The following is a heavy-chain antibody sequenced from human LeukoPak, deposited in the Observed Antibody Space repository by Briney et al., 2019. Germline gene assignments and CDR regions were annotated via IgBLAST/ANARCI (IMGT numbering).Heavy chain of an antibody. CDR3: ARVVGVGYYDSSGYYWVLRYYYMDV. CDR1: GGSISNSSYY. D-gene: IGHD3-22*01. V-gene: IGHV4-39*07. Sequence: SETLSLTCTVSGGSISNSSYYWGWIRQPPGKGLEWIGSLYYSGSTYYNPSLKSRVTISVDTSKNQFSLNVSSVTAADTAVYYCARVVGVGYYDSSGYYWVLRYYYMDVWGKGTTVTVSS. J-gene: IGHJ6*03. CDR2: LYYSGST.